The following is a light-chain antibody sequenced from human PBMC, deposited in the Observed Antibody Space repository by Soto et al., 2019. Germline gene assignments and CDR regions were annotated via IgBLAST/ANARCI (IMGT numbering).Light chain of an antibody. V-gene: IGKV3-20*01. CDR1: QSVNSNY. J-gene: IGKJ1*01. CDR3: QQFGTSPLWT. CDR2: ETS. Sequence: EIVLTQSPGTLSLSPGARATLSCRASQSVNSNYLAWYQQKPGQAPRLLMFETSTRATGIPDRFSGSGSGTDFTLTISRLEPEDFAVYFCQQFGTSPLWTFGQGTKVEMK.